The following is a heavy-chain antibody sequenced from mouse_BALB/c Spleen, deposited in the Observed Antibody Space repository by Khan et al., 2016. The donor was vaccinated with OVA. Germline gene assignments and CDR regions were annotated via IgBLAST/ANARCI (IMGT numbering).Heavy chain of an antibody. D-gene: IGHD2-4*01. V-gene: IGHV1S81*02. Sequence: QVQLKQSGAELVKPGASMKMSCKASGYTFTSYNIYWVKQRPGQGLEWIGGINPSNGYTNPNEKFKSKATLTVDKSSSTAYMQLSGLTSEDSAVYYCTRGGAWATMNSWFAYWGQGTLVTVSA. J-gene: IGHJ3*01. CDR1: GYTFTSYN. CDR3: TRGGAWATMNSWFAY. CDR2: INPSNGYT.